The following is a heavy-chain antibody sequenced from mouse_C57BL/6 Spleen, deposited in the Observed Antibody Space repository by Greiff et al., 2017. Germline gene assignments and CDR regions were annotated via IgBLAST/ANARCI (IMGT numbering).Heavy chain of an antibody. D-gene: IGHD1-1*01. V-gene: IGHV1-80*01. Sequence: QVQLQQPGAELVMPGASVKISCKASGYAFSSYWMNWVKQRPGKGLEWIGQIYPGDGDTNYNGKFKGKATLTADKSSSTAYMQLSSLTSEDSAVYFCARTVVGDFDYWGQGTTLTVSS. CDR1: GYAFSSYW. CDR3: ARTVVGDFDY. CDR2: IYPGDGDT. J-gene: IGHJ2*01.